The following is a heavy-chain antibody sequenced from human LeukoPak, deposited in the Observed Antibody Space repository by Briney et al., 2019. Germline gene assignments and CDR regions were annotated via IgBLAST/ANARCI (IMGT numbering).Heavy chain of an antibody. V-gene: IGHV1-69*05. Sequence: ASVKVSCXASGGTFSSYAISWVRLAPGQGLAWMGGIIPIFGTANYAQKFQGRVTITTDESTSTAYMELSSLRSEDTAVYYCASPGIAAAGPPYWGQGTLVTVSS. CDR2: IIPIFGTA. CDR1: GGTFSSYA. CDR3: ASPGIAAAGPPY. J-gene: IGHJ4*02. D-gene: IGHD6-13*01.